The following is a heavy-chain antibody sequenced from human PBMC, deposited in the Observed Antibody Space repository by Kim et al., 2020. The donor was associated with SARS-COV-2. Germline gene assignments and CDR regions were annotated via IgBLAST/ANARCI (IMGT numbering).Heavy chain of an antibody. J-gene: IGHJ4*02. CDR2: IWYDGSNK. Sequence: GGSLRLSCAASGFTFSSYGMHWVRQAPGKGLEWVAVIWYDGSNKYYADSVKGRFTISRDNSKNTLYLQMNSLRAEDTAVYYCARDGQYMDTAMDIFDYWGQGTLVTVSS. D-gene: IGHD5-18*01. CDR3: ARDGQYMDTAMDIFDY. CDR1: GFTFSSYG. V-gene: IGHV3-33*01.